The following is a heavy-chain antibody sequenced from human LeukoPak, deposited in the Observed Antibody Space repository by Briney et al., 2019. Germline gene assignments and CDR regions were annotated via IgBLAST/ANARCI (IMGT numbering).Heavy chain of an antibody. J-gene: IGHJ4*02. CDR1: GFTFSSYG. D-gene: IGHD3-3*01. CDR3: AKGRRITIFGVVTTNFGY. V-gene: IGHV3-33*06. Sequence: PGRSLRPSCAASGFTFSSYGMHWVRQAPGKGLEWVAVIWYDGSNKYYADSVKGRFTISRDNSKNTLYLQMSSLSAEDTAVYYCAKGRRITIFGVVTTNFGYWGQGTLVTVSS. CDR2: IWYDGSNK.